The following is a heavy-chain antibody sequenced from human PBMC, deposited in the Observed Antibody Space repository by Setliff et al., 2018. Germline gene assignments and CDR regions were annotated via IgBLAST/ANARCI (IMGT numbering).Heavy chain of an antibody. Sequence: GESLTISCVGSGFTFGTYTMNWIRQAPGKGLEWVSSISRDSLHIYYADSLKGRFTISRDNAEDSLYLQMNSLRAEDTAVYFCARSENCYATHCSPYDYWGQGAQVTVSS. CDR3: ARSENCYATHCSPYDY. J-gene: IGHJ4*02. D-gene: IGHD2-15*01. CDR1: GFTFGTYT. CDR2: ISRDSLHI. V-gene: IGHV3-21*01.